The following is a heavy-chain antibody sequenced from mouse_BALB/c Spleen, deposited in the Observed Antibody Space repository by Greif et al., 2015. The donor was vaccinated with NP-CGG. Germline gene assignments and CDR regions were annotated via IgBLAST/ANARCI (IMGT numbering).Heavy chain of an antibody. Sequence: QVQLQQSGAELMKPGASVKISCKATGYTFSSYWIEWVKQRPGHGLEWIGEILPGSGSTNYNEKFKGKATFTADTSSNTAYMQLSSLTSEDSAVYYCARRRDDYFYAMDYWGQGTSVTVSS. V-gene: IGHV1-9*01. CDR2: ILPGSGST. CDR3: ARRRDDYFYAMDY. D-gene: IGHD2-4*01. J-gene: IGHJ4*01. CDR1: GYTFSSYW.